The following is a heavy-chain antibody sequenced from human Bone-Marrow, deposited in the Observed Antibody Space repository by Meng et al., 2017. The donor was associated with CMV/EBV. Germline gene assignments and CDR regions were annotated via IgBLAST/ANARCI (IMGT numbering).Heavy chain of an antibody. V-gene: IGHV4-34*01. D-gene: IGHD1-26*01. CDR3: APGFRSWSGSYSS. CDR1: GAPFSGY. Sequence: VHPQQWGAGLLKPSETLSLTCGVYGAPFSGYWSWVRQPPGKGLEWIGEITHSGSTNYNVSLKSRVTISIDTSKNQFSLKLSSVTATDTAVYYCAPGFRSWSGSYSSWGQGTLVTVSS. J-gene: IGHJ4*02. CDR2: ITHSGST.